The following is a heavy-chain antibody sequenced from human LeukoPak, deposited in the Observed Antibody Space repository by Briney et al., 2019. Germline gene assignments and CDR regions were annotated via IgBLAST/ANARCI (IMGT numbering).Heavy chain of an antibody. CDR2: INHSGST. J-gene: IGHJ4*02. Sequence: SETLSLTCAVYGGSFSGYYWSWIRQPPGKGLEWIGEINHSGSTNYNPSLKSRVTISVDTSKNQFSLKMRSVTAADTAVYYCARGASSGYYYVRERGYYFDYWGQRTLVTVSS. CDR1: GGSFSGYY. V-gene: IGHV4-34*01. CDR3: ARGASSGYYYVRERGYYFDY. D-gene: IGHD3-22*01.